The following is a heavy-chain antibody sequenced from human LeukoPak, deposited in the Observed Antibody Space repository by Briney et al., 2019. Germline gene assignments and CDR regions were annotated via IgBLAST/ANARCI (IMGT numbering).Heavy chain of an antibody. J-gene: IGHJ4*02. Sequence: GGSLRLSCTASGFTFGDYAMSWFRQAPGKGLEWVGFIRSKAYGGTTEYAASVKGRFTISRDDSKSIAYLQMNSLKTEDTAVYYCTRSGGFVEAAGGTDYWGQGTLVTVSS. V-gene: IGHV3-49*03. D-gene: IGHD6-13*01. CDR2: IRSKAYGGTT. CDR3: TRSGGFVEAAGGTDY. CDR1: GFTFGDYA.